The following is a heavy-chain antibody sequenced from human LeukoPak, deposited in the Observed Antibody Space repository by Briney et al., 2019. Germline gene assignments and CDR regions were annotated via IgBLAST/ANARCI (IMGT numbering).Heavy chain of an antibody. J-gene: IGHJ5*02. CDR1: GFTFSSYE. CDR2: ISSSGSTI. CDR3: AGAADNWFDP. D-gene: IGHD4-17*01. Sequence: PGGSLRLSCAASGFTFSSYEMNWVRQAPGKGLEWVSYISSSGSTIYYADSVKGRFTISRDNAKNSLYLQMNSLRAEDTGLYYCAGAADNWFDPWGQGTLVTVSS. V-gene: IGHV3-48*03.